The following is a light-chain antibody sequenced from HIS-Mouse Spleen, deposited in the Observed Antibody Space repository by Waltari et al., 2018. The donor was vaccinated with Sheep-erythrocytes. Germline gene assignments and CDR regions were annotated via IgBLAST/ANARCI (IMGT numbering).Light chain of an antibody. CDR3: QAWDSSTVV. Sequence: SYELTQPPSVSVSPGQTASITCPGDKLGDKYSCWYQQKSGQSPVLVIYQDRKRPSGIPERFSGSNSGNTATLTISGTQAMDEADYYCQAWDSSTVVFGGGTKLTVL. J-gene: IGLJ2*01. CDR2: QDR. CDR1: KLGDKY. V-gene: IGLV3-1*01.